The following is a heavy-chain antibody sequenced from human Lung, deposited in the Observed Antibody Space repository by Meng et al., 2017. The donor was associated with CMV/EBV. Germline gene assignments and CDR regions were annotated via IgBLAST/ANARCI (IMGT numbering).Heavy chain of an antibody. Sequence: QITLKESGPTRVKPXQTXTLTCPFSGFSLSTSGVGVGWIRQPPGKALEWLALIYWDDDKRYSPSLKSRLTITKDTSKNQVVLTMTNMDPVDTATYYCAHRRRVQEFDPWGQGTLVTVSS. J-gene: IGHJ5*02. CDR3: AHRRRVQEFDP. D-gene: IGHD3-10*01. V-gene: IGHV2-5*02. CDR2: IYWDDDK. CDR1: GFSLSTSGVG.